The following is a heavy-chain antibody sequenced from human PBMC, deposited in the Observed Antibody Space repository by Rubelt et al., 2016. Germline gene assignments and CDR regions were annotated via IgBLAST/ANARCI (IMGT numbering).Heavy chain of an antibody. J-gene: IGHJ4*02. CDR1: GYTLTELS. CDR2: FDPEDGET. CDR3: ATGIVVVPAHVPSRDY. Sequence: QVQLVQSGAEVKKPGASVKVSCKVSGYTLTELSMHWVRQAPGKGLEWMGGFDPEDGETIYAQKFQGRGTMTEDKSTDTAYMERSSLRAEDTAVYYCATGIVVVPAHVPSRDYWGQGTLVTVSS. V-gene: IGHV1-24*01. D-gene: IGHD2-2*01.